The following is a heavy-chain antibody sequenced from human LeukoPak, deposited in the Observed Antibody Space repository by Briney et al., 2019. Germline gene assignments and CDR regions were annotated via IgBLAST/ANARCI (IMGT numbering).Heavy chain of an antibody. V-gene: IGHV3-48*03. CDR3: TRGESQSKYRQFDS. CDR2: ISSSGSTI. D-gene: IGHD3-16*02. Sequence: GGSLRLSCAASGFTFSSYEMNWVRQAPGKGLEWVSYISSSGSTIYYADSVKGRFTISRDNAKKSLYLQMNSLRAEDTGVYYCTRGESQSKYRQFDSWGQGSLVIVSS. CDR1: GFTFSSYE. J-gene: IGHJ4*02.